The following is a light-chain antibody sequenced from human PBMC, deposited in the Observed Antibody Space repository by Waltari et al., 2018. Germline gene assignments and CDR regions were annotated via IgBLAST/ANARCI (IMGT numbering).Light chain of an antibody. CDR2: EVN. CDR3: CSYGGASLRV. V-gene: IGLV2-23*02. J-gene: IGLJ3*02. CDR1: TSDIGSYNP. Sequence: QSALTQPASVSGSPGQSITISCTGTTSDIGSYNPVSWYQQHPGEVPKLIIYEVNKRPSGVSNRFSGSKSGNTASLTISGLQPEDEADYYCCSYGGASLRVFGGGTKVTVL.